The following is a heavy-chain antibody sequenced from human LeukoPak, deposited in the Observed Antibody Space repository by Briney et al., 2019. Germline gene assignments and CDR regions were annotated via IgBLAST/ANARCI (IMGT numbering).Heavy chain of an antibody. Sequence: PSETLSLTCTVSGYSISSGYYWGWIRQPPGKGLEWIGSIYHSGSTYYNPSLKSRVTISVDTSKNQFSLKLSSVTAADTAVYYCARDRMTRGAFDIWGQGTMVTVSS. J-gene: IGHJ3*02. CDR2: IYHSGST. CDR3: ARDRMTRGAFDI. CDR1: GYSISSGYY. D-gene: IGHD2-8*01. V-gene: IGHV4-38-2*02.